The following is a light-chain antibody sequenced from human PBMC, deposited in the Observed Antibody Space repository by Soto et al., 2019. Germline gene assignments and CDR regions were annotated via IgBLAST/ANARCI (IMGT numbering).Light chain of an antibody. V-gene: IGKV1-9*01. CDR1: QGISNY. Sequence: DTQLTQSPSFLSASVGDRVTITCRASQGISNYLAWYQQKPGKAPKLLIYPAATLQSGVPSRFSGSGSGTEFTLTIGSLQPEDWATYYCQELNSYPFAFGGGTKVDI. CDR3: QELNSYPFA. J-gene: IGKJ4*01. CDR2: PAA.